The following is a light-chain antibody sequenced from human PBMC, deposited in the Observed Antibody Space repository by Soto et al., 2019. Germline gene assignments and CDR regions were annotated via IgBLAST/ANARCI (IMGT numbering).Light chain of an antibody. V-gene: IGKV1-39*01. Sequence: DIQMTQSPSSLSASVGDRVTITCRASQSISSYLNWYHQKPGKAPKLLIYAASSLQSGVPSRISGSGSGTDFTLTISSLQPEDFATYYCQQSYSTPRTFGQGTKVEIK. J-gene: IGKJ1*01. CDR3: QQSYSTPRT. CDR2: AAS. CDR1: QSISSY.